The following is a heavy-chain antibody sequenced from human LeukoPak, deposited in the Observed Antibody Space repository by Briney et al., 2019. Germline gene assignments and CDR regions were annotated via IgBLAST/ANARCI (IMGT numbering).Heavy chain of an antibody. Sequence: GGSLGLSCAASGFTFSNAWMSWVRQAPGKGLEWVGRIKSKPDGGTPDYAAPVKGRFTISRDDSKNTLYLQMNSLKTEDTAVYYCTTDLYCSSTSCYFGYYYYMDVWGKGTTVTVSS. D-gene: IGHD2-2*01. CDR1: GFTFSNAW. CDR2: IKSKPDGGTP. V-gene: IGHV3-15*01. J-gene: IGHJ6*03. CDR3: TTDLYCSSTSCYFGYYYYMDV.